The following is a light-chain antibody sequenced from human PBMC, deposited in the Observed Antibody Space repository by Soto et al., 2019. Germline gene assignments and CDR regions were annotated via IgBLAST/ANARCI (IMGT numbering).Light chain of an antibody. J-gene: IGKJ1*01. CDR3: QQYNSYWT. CDR2: DAS. CDR1: QSISLS. V-gene: IGKV1-5*01. Sequence: DIQLTQSPSFLSASVGDRVTITCRASQSISLSLAWYQQKPGKAPDLLISDASNLERGVPSRFSGSGSGTEFTLTISSLQPDDFATYYCQQYNSYWTVXPGTKVDIK.